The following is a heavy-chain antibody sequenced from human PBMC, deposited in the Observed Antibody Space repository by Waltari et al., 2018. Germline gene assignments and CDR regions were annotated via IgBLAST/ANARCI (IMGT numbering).Heavy chain of an antibody. V-gene: IGHV2-5*01. CDR1: GFSLSPRGVG. CDR3: ARPYDYDSSGYQGDY. CDR2: IYWNDDT. Sequence: QITFKESGPTLLKPTQPLTLTCTFSGFSLSPRGVGVGWLPQPPGKALDCLARIYWNDDTRYRRSLKSRLTITKDTSKNQVGLTMTNKDPVETAKYYCARPYDYDSSGYQGDYWGQGTLVTVSS. D-gene: IGHD3-22*01. J-gene: IGHJ4*02.